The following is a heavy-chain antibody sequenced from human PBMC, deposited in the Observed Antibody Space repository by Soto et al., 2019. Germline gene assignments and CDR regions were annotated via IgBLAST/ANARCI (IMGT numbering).Heavy chain of an antibody. CDR3: ARPYDSSGYYFY. J-gene: IGHJ4*02. CDR1: GGTFSSYA. D-gene: IGHD3-22*01. CDR2: IIPIFGTA. Sequence: QVQLVQSGAEVKKPGSSVKVSCKASGGTFSSYAISWVRQAPGQGLEWMGGIIPIFGTANYAQKFQGRVTITAAESTSTADMELSSLSSEATAVYYGARPYDSSGYYFYWGQGTLVTVSS. V-gene: IGHV1-69*01.